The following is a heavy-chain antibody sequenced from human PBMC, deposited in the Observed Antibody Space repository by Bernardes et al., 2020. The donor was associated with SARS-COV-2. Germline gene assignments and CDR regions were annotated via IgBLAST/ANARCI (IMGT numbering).Heavy chain of an antibody. V-gene: IGHV5-51*01. CDR2: IYPGDSDT. CDR1: GYTFKTYW. Sequence: GESLKLSCKGSGYTFKTYWIGWVRQMPGKGLEWMGIIYPGDSDTRYSPSFQGQVTISVDKSISTAYLQWSSLKASDTAMYYCATYRASSYTFDYWGQGTLVTVSS. D-gene: IGHD3-22*01. J-gene: IGHJ4*02. CDR3: ATYRASSYTFDY.